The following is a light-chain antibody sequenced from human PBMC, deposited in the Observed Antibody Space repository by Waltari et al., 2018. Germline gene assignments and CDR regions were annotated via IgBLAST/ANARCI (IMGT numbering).Light chain of an antibody. CDR3: SSYTSSDTRV. CDR1: NSDVGGYKY. Sequence: QSALTQPASVSGSPGQSITISCTGTNSDVGGYKYVSWYQQHPGKAPKVIISEVTYRPSGDSNRFSGSKSGNTASLTISALQAEDEADYYRSSYTSSDTRVFGTGTKVTVL. CDR2: EVT. V-gene: IGLV2-14*01. J-gene: IGLJ1*01.